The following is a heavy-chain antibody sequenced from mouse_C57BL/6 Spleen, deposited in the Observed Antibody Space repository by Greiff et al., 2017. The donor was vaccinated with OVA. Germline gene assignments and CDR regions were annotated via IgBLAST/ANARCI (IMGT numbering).Heavy chain of an antibody. CDR3: ARSGLRRDWYFDV. V-gene: IGHV1-26*01. CDR2: INPNNGGT. J-gene: IGHJ1*03. CDR1: GYTFTDYY. Sequence: EVQLQQSGPELVKPGASVKISCKASGYTFTDYYMNWVKQSHGKSLEWIGDINPNNGGTSYNQKFKGKATLTVDKSSSTAYMELRSLTSEDSAVYYGARSGLRRDWYFDVWGTGTTVTVSS. D-gene: IGHD2-4*01.